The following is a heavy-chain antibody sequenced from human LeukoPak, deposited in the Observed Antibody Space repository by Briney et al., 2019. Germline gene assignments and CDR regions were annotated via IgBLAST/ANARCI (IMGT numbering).Heavy chain of an antibody. CDR1: GFTFSSNA. J-gene: IGHJ4*02. CDR2: ISGRGMST. Sequence: PGGSLRLSCAASGFTFSSNAMSWGRQAPGKGLEWVSGISGRGMSTHKADSVKGRFTISRDNSRNTLYLQMNSLRAEDTAVYYCARDRYGDYFDYWGQGTRVTVSS. D-gene: IGHD4-17*01. V-gene: IGHV3-23*01. CDR3: ARDRYGDYFDY.